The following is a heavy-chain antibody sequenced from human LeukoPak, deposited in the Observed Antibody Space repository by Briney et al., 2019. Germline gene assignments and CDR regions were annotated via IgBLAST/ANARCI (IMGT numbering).Heavy chain of an antibody. CDR3: ARGRVYDFWSGYLANYYYYMDV. CDR1: GGSFSGYY. Sequence: SETLSLTCAVYGGSFSGYYWSWIRQPPGKGLEWIGEINHSESTNYNPSLKSRVTISVDTSKNQFSLKLSSVTAADTAVYYCARGRVYDFWSGYLANYYYYMDVWGKGTTVTVSS. CDR2: INHSEST. J-gene: IGHJ6*03. D-gene: IGHD3-3*01. V-gene: IGHV4-34*01.